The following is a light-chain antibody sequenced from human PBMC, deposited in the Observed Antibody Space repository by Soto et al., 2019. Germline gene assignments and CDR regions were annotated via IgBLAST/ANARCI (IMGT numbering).Light chain of an antibody. J-gene: IGKJ1*01. Sequence: IVLPQSPGTLSFSPGERATVSCRASQSVSSSYLAWYQQKPGQAPRLLIYGASSRATGIPDRFSGSGSGTDFTLTISRLEPEDFAVYYCQQYGSSPTWTFGQGTKVAIK. CDR1: QSVSSSY. CDR3: QQYGSSPTWT. V-gene: IGKV3-20*01. CDR2: GAS.